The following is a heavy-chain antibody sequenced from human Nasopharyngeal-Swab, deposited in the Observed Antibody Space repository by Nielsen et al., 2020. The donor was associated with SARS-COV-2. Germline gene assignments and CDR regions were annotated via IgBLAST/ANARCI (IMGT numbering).Heavy chain of an antibody. CDR2: ISYDGSNK. Sequence: GGSLRLSCAASGFTFSSYAMHWVRQAPGKGLEWVAVISYDGSNKYYADSVKGRFTISRDNPKNTLYLQMNSLRAEDTAVYYCAGTSGDYWGQGTLVTVSS. V-gene: IGHV3-30-3*01. CDR3: AGTSGDY. CDR1: GFTFSSYA. J-gene: IGHJ4*02.